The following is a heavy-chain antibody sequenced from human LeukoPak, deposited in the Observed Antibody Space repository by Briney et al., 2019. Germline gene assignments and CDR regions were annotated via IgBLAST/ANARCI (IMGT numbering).Heavy chain of an antibody. CDR1: GFTFSSYA. CDR2: ISYDGSNK. V-gene: IGHV3-30-3*01. J-gene: IGHJ3*02. D-gene: IGHD3-16*02. CDR3: ARLELSLDAFDI. Sequence: GGSLRLSCAASGFTFSSYAMHWVRQAPGKGLEWVAVISYDGSNKYYADSVKGRFTISRDNSKNTLYLQMNSLRAEDTAVYYCARLELSLDAFDIWGQGTMVTVSS.